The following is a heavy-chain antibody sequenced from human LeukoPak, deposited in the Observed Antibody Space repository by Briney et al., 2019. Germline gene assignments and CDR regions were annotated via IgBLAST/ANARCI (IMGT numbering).Heavy chain of an antibody. D-gene: IGHD3-10*01. CDR3: ARDRARYYYGSGSYYFQH. CDR1: GFTFGSYA. J-gene: IGHJ1*01. CDR2: ISYDGSNK. Sequence: GGSLRLSCAASGFTFGSYAMHWVRQAPGKGLEWVAVISYDGSNKYYADSVKGRFTISRDNSKNTLYLQMNSLRAEDTAVYYCARDRARYYYGSGSYYFQHWGQGTLVTVYS. V-gene: IGHV3-30-3*01.